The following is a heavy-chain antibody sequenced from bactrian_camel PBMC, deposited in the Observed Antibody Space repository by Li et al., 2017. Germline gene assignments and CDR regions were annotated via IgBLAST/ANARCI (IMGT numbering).Heavy chain of an antibody. CDR1: GYILSSCK. V-gene: IGHV3S53*01. CDR2: RSSEGTT. D-gene: IGHD3*01. Sequence: VQLVESGGGSVQAGGSLKLACAASGYILSSCKMGWFRQAPGKERELVSSRSSEGTTTYADSVKGRFTISQDNAKSTLYLQMNSLKTEDAAVYYCAAAGYGLDLDCDFRYWGQGTQVTVSS. CDR3: AAAGYGLDLDCDFRY. J-gene: IGHJ6*01.